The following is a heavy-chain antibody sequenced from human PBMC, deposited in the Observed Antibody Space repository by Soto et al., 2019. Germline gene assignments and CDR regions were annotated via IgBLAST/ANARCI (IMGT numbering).Heavy chain of an antibody. D-gene: IGHD3-10*01. Sequence: QVQLQESGPGLVKPSETLSLTCTVSGGSISSYYWSWIRQPPGKGLEWIGYIYYSGSTNYNPSLKSRVTIPGETSKNQFSLKLSSVTAADTAVYYCARAPLDYGSGSYYTTVGWLDPRGQGTLVTVSS. J-gene: IGHJ5*02. CDR2: IYYSGST. CDR3: ARAPLDYGSGSYYTTVGWLDP. CDR1: GGSISSYY. V-gene: IGHV4-59*01.